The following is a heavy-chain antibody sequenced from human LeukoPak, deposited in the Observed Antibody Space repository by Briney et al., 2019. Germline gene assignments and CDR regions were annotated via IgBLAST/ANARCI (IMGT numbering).Heavy chain of an antibody. CDR1: GFTFSGSA. V-gene: IGHV3-73*01. J-gene: IGHJ5*02. Sequence: QPGGSLRLSCAASGFTFSGSAMHWVRPASGKGLEWVGRIRSKANSYATAYAASVKGRFTISRDDSKNTAYLQMNSLKTEDTAVYYCTRHRSGSSSTNWFDPWGQGTLVTVSS. CDR3: TRHRSGSSSTNWFDP. CDR2: IRSKANSYAT. D-gene: IGHD1-26*01.